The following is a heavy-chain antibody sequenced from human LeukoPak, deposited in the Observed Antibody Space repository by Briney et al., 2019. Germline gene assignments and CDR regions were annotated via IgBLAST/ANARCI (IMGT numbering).Heavy chain of an antibody. D-gene: IGHD3-3*01. J-gene: IGHJ6*02. V-gene: IGHV4-34*01. CDR2: INHSGST. Sequence: KPSETLSLTCAVHGGSFSGYYWSWIRQPPGKGLEWIGEINHSGSTNYNPSLKSRVTISVDTSKNQFSLKLSSVTAADTAVYYCARAPQIGYDFWSGYYTHEYYYYGMDVWGQGTTVTVSS. CDR3: ARAPQIGYDFWSGYYTHEYYYYGMDV. CDR1: GGSFSGYY.